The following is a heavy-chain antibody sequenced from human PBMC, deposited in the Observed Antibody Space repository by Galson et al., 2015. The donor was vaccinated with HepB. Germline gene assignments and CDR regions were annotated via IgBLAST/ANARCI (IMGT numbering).Heavy chain of an antibody. V-gene: IGHV6-1*01. D-gene: IGHD6-13*01. J-gene: IGHJ4*02. Sequence: CTISGDSVSSNSAAWNWIRQSPSRGLEWLGRTYYRSKWYNDYAVSVKSRIAINPDTSKNQFSLQLNSVTPEDTAVYYCARDYSSSWENYYFDYWGQGTLVTVSS. CDR1: GDSVSSNSAA. CDR2: TYYRSKWYN. CDR3: ARDYSSSWENYYFDY.